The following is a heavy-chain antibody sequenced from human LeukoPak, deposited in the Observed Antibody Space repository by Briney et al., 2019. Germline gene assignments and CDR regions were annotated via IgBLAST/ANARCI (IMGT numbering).Heavy chain of an antibody. J-gene: IGHJ5*02. CDR1: GGSFSGYY. V-gene: IGHV4-34*01. CDR2: INHSGST. Sequence: SETLSLTCAVYGGSFSGYYWSWIRQPPGKGLEWIGEINHSGSTNYNPSLKSRVTISVDTSKNQFSLKLSSVTAADTAVYYCARNWDDRRTRRPRFDPWGQGTLVTVSS. CDR3: ARNWDDRRTRRPRFDP. D-gene: IGHD1-1*01.